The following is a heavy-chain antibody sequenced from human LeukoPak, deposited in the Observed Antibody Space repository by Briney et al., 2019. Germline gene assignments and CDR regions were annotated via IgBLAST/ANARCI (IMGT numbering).Heavy chain of an antibody. CDR2: INPNSGDT. V-gene: IGHV1-2*02. CDR1: GYTFTDFY. Sequence: GASVKVSCKASGYTFTDFYLHWVRQAPGQGLEWMGWINPNSGDTNYAQKFQARVTMTRDTSISTAYMELSRLRSDDTAVYYCARDYRRAHCSGGSCALDYWGQGTLVTVSS. J-gene: IGHJ4*02. CDR3: ARDYRRAHCSGGSCALDY. D-gene: IGHD2-15*01.